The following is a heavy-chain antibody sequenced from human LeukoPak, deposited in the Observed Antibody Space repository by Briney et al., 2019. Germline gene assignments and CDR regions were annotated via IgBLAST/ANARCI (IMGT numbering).Heavy chain of an antibody. V-gene: IGHV4-59*01. J-gene: IGHJ4*02. D-gene: IGHD6-13*01. CDR1: GGSISSYY. Sequence: PSETLSLTCTVSGGSISSYYWSWIRRPPGKGLEWIGYIYYSGTTNYNPSLKSRVTISVDTSKNQFSLKLSSVTAADTAVYYCARGVYIAAAQYGYWGQGTLVTVSS. CDR2: IYYSGTT. CDR3: ARGVYIAAAQYGY.